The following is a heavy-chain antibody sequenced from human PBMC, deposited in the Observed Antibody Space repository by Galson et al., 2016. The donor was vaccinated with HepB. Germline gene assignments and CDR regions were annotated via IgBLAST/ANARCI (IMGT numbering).Heavy chain of an antibody. V-gene: IGHV2-5*02. CDR2: IYWDDDK. J-gene: IGHJ3*02. Sequence: ALVKPTQTLTLTCSFSGFSLSTSGMGVGWIRQPPGKALEWLALIYWDDDKRYSPSLKSRLTITKDTSKNQVVLTMTNMDPVDTATYYCAHGRVAAAGPGALDIWGQGTMVTVSS. CDR3: AHGRVAAAGPGALDI. D-gene: IGHD6-13*01. CDR1: GFSLSTSGMG.